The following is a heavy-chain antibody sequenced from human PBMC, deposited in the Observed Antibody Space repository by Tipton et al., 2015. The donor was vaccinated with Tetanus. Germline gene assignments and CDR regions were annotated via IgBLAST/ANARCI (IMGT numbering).Heavy chain of an antibody. D-gene: IGHD2-8*01. CDR1: GGSVRSGDYS. CDR2: IFASGST. Sequence: TLSLTCTVSGGSVRSGDYSWNWIRQPPGKGLEWISYIFASGSTNYNPALKSRVTISMDTSKNQISLNLTSVTAADTAVYFCARRRYCTSTRCFDAFDLWGPGTRVTVSS. J-gene: IGHJ3*01. CDR3: ARRRYCTSTRCFDAFDL. V-gene: IGHV4-61*08.